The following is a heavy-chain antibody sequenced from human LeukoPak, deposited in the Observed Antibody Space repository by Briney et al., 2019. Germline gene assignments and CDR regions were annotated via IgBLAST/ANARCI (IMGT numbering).Heavy chain of an antibody. J-gene: IGHJ4*02. D-gene: IGHD1-26*01. CDR1: GFTFRSYA. V-gene: IGHV3-7*05. Sequence: GGSLRLSCAASGFTFRSYAMSWVRQAPGKGLEWVANIKEDGSEKYYVDSVKGRFTISRDNAKNSLCLQMNSLRAEDTAIYYCVRSGGYWGQGTLVTVSS. CDR3: VRSGGY. CDR2: IKEDGSEK.